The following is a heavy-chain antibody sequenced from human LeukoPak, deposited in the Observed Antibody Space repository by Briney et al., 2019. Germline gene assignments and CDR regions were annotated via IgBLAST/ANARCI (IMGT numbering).Heavy chain of an antibody. CDR3: MGPGYSSGWAFDY. V-gene: IGHV1-69*13. Sequence: SVKVSCKASGGTFSSYAISWVRQAPGQGLEWMGGIIPIFGTANYAQKFQGRVTITAGESTSTAYMELSSLRSEDTAVYYCMGPGYSSGWAFDYWGQGTLVTVSS. CDR1: GGTFSSYA. D-gene: IGHD6-19*01. CDR2: IIPIFGTA. J-gene: IGHJ4*02.